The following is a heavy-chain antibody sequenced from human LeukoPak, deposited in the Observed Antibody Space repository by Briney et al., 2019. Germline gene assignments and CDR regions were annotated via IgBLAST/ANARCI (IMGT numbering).Heavy chain of an antibody. CDR3: AREPDTYCGGDCFGDDAFDI. D-gene: IGHD2-21*01. Sequence: SETLSLTCTVSGGSISSYYWSWIRQPPGKGLEWIGYIYYSGSTNHNPSLKSRVTISVDTSRNQFSLKLSSVTAADTAVYYCAREPDTYCGGDCFGDDAFDIWGQGTMVTVSS. V-gene: IGHV4-59*01. CDR2: IYYSGST. CDR1: GGSISSYY. J-gene: IGHJ3*02.